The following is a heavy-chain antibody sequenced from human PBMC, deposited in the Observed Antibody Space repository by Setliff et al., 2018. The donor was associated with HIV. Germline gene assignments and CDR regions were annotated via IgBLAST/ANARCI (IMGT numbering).Heavy chain of an antibody. V-gene: IGHV1-18*01. CDR1: GYTFTSYG. CDR2: ISAYNGNT. D-gene: IGHD1-26*01. J-gene: IGHJ4*02. Sequence: ASVKVSCKASGYTFTSYGISWVRQAPGQGLEWMGWISAYNGNTNYAQKLQGRVTMTTDTSTSTAYMELRSLRSDDTAVYYCARDSEWGSYIFWTFDIWGQGSLVTVSS. CDR3: ARDSEWGSYIFWTFDI.